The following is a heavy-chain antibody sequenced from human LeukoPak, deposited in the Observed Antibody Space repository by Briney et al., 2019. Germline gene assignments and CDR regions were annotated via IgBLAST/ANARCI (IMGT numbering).Heavy chain of an antibody. D-gene: IGHD6-19*01. V-gene: IGHV3-53*01. J-gene: IGHJ4*02. CDR3: AKNTQYSSGWDY. CDR2: ICTGGNT. CDR1: GFSVRSYC. Sequence: GGSLRLSCAASGFSVRSYCMTWVRQAPGRGLEWVSVICTGGNTHYADSVKGRFTISRDDSKNTLYLQMNSLRAEDTAVYYCAKNTQYSSGWDYWGQGTLVTVSS.